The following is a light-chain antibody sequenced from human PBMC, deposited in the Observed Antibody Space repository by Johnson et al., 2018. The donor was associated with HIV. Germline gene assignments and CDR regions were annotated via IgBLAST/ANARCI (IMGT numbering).Light chain of an antibody. Sequence: QSVLTQPPSASGTPGQRVTISCSGSNSNIGSNTVNWYQQLPGTAPKLLIYTNNQRPSGVPDRFSGSKSGTSASLAIRGLQAEGEADYYCAAWDDSLNGLYVFATGTKVTVL. CDR2: TNN. J-gene: IGLJ1*01. V-gene: IGLV1-44*01. CDR1: NSNIGSNT. CDR3: AAWDDSLNGLYV.